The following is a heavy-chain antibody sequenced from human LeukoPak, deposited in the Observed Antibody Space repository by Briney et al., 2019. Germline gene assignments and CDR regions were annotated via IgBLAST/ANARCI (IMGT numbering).Heavy chain of an antibody. CDR1: GFIVSSNY. J-gene: IGHJ4*02. D-gene: IGHD3-10*01. Sequence: GGSLRLSCAASGFIVSSNYMSWVRQAPEKGLEWVSVIYSVGTTYYADSVKGRFTISRDNSKNTLYLQMNSLRAEDTAVYYCAKDGVYYGSGSFYFDYWGQGTLVTVSS. CDR3: AKDGVYYGSGSFYFDY. CDR2: IYSVGTT. V-gene: IGHV3-53*05.